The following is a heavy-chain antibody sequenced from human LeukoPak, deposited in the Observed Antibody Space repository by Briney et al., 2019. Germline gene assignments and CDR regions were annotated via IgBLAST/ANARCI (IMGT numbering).Heavy chain of an antibody. Sequence: SETLSLTCTVSGGSISSYYWSWIRQPPGKGLEWIGYIYYSGSTNYNPSLKSRGTISVDTSKNQFSLKLSSVTAADTAVYYCARGPGDYGDSPFDYWGQGTLVTVSA. D-gene: IGHD4-17*01. CDR2: IYYSGST. V-gene: IGHV4-59*01. CDR1: GGSISSYY. J-gene: IGHJ4*02. CDR3: ARGPGDYGDSPFDY.